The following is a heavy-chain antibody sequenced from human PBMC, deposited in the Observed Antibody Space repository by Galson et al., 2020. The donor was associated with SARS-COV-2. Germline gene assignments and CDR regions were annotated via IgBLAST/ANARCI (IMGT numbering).Heavy chain of an antibody. V-gene: IGHV3-23*01. J-gene: IGHJ4*02. D-gene: IGHD2-8*01. Sequence: GESLKISCAASGFSFSTYAMSWVRQAPGKGLQWVSTISGSGDGTHYADSVKGRFTISRDNSKNTVYLQMSSLRAEDTAVYYCAKGSCTNGVCYFDYWGQGTLVTVSS. CDR3: AKGSCTNGVCYFDY. CDR1: GFSFSTYA. CDR2: ISGSGDGT.